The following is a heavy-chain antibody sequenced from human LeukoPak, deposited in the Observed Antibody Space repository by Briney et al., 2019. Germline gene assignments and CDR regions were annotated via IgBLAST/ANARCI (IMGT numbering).Heavy chain of an antibody. D-gene: IGHD6-13*01. J-gene: IGHJ4*02. CDR1: GFTFSSYA. Sequence: GRSLRLSCAASGFTFSSYAMHWVRQAPGKGLEWVAVISYDGSNKYYADSVKGRFTISRDNSKNTLYLQMNSLRAEDTAVYYCAREPGIAAAGTIDYWGQGTLVTVSS. CDR3: AREPGIAAAGTIDY. CDR2: ISYDGSNK. V-gene: IGHV3-30*04.